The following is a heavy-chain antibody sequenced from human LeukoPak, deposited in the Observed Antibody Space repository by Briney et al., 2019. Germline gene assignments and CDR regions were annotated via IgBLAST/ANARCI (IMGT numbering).Heavy chain of an antibody. Sequence: PSETLSLTCAVYGGSFSGYHWTWIRQPPGKGLEWIGEINPTGSTNYNPSLKSRVTISADTSKSQFSLELSSVTAADTAVFYCARALSTVTTYFDSWGQGTLVTVSS. D-gene: IGHD4-17*01. CDR3: ARALSTVTTYFDS. V-gene: IGHV4-34*01. CDR2: INPTGST. J-gene: IGHJ4*02. CDR1: GGSFSGYH.